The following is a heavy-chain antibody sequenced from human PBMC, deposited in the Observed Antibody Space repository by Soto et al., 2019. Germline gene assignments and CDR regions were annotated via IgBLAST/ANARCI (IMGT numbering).Heavy chain of an antibody. CDR1: GASVTSPEHY. V-gene: IGHV4-30-4*01. CDR3: ASSALYGMDV. J-gene: IGHJ6*02. CDR2: IYYSGST. Sequence: SETLSLTRSVSGASVTSPEHYWTWIRQSPGKGLEWIGYIYYSGSTDYNPSPKGRITISLDTSKNQFSLKVGSVTAADTAVYYCASSALYGMDVWGQGTTVTVSS.